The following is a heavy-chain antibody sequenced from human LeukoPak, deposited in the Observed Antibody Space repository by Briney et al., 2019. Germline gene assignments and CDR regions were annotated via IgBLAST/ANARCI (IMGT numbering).Heavy chain of an antibody. Sequence: GGSLRLSCAASGFTFSSYEMNWVRQAPGKGLEWVSYISSSGSTIYYADSVKGRFTISRGNAKNSLYLQMNSLRAEDTAVYYCAELGITMIGGVWGKGTAVTISS. CDR2: ISSSGSTI. CDR1: GFTFSSYE. D-gene: IGHD3-10*02. V-gene: IGHV3-48*03. CDR3: AELGITMIGGV. J-gene: IGHJ6*04.